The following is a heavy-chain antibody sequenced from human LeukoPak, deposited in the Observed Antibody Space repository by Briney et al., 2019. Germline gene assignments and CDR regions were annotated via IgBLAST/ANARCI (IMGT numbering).Heavy chain of an antibody. D-gene: IGHD3-22*01. J-gene: IGHJ4*02. V-gene: IGHV3-21*01. CDR3: ARVVYDSSGYPFDY. CDR1: EFTFSSYS. Sequence: RSGGSLRLSCAASEFTFSSYSMNWVRQAPGKGLEWVSSISSSSSYIYYADSVKGRFTISRDNAKNSLYLQMNSLRAEDTAVYYCARVVYDSSGYPFDYWGQGTLVTVSS. CDR2: ISSSSSYI.